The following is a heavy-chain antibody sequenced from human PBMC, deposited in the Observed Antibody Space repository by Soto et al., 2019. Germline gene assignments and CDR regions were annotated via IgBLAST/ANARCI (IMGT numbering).Heavy chain of an antibody. J-gene: IGHJ5*02. V-gene: IGHV4-39*01. CDR3: ARHYSSGSRNWFDP. CDR2: IYYSGST. Sequence: SETLSLTCSVSGGSINSSSYFWGWVRQPPGKGLEWIGSIYYSGSTHYNPSLRSRVTISVDTSKNQFSLKLSSVTAADTAVFYCARHYSSGSRNWFDPWGQGTLVTVPS. D-gene: IGHD6-19*01. CDR1: GGSINSSSYF.